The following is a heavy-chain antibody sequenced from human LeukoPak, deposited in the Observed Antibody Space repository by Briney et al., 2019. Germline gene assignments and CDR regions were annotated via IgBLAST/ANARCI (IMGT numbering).Heavy chain of an antibody. CDR1: GYTFTSYG. CDR2: ISTYNGDT. Sequence: ASVKVSCKPSGYTFTSYGISWVRQAPGQGLEWMGWISTYNGDTKYAQKFQGRVTLTKDTPTSTAYREVWSLRSDDTAVYYCVRDPSNTSGWYIYFDYWGQGTLVTVSS. D-gene: IGHD6-19*01. V-gene: IGHV1-18*01. CDR3: VRDPSNTSGWYIYFDY. J-gene: IGHJ4*02.